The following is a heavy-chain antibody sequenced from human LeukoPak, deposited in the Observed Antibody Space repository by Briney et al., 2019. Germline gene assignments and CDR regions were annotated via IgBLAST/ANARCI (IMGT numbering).Heavy chain of an antibody. V-gene: IGHV3-30-3*01. CDR1: GFTFSSHA. CDR2: ISYDGSIK. D-gene: IGHD1-26*01. J-gene: IGHJ3*01. CDR3: ARAYSGSFYEAFDF. Sequence: GRSLRLSCAASGFTFSSHAMHWVRQAPGKGLEWVTFISYDGSIKYYADSVKGRFTISRDNSKNTLYLQMSSLRTEDTAVYYCARAYSGSFYEAFDFWGQGTMVTVSS.